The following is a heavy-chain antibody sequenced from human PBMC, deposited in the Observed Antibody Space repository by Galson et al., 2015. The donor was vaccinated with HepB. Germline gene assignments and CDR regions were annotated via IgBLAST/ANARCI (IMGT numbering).Heavy chain of an antibody. Sequence: TLSLTCAVYGGSFSGYYWSWIRQPPGKGLEWIGEINHSGSTNYNPSLKSRVTISVDTSKNQFSLKLSSVTAADTAVYYCARGRGYCSCTSCSFRWFDPWGQGTLVTVSS. D-gene: IGHD2-2*01. J-gene: IGHJ5*02. CDR2: INHSGST. V-gene: IGHV4-34*01. CDR1: GGSFSGYY. CDR3: ARGRGYCSCTSCSFRWFDP.